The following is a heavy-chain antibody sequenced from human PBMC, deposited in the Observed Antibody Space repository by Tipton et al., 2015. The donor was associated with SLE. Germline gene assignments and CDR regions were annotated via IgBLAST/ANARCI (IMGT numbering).Heavy chain of an antibody. J-gene: IGHJ6*04. CDR1: GGSISSGNFY. V-gene: IGHV4-31*03. Sequence: TLSLTCTVSGGSISSGNFYRNWIRQHPGKGLEWIGDISYTGSTNYNPSLKSRVTMSVDTSKNQLSLKLTSVTAADTAVYYCARGPSGNSGYEPMDVWGKGTTVTVAS. CDR2: ISYTGST. CDR3: ARGPSGNSGYEPMDV. D-gene: IGHD5-12*01.